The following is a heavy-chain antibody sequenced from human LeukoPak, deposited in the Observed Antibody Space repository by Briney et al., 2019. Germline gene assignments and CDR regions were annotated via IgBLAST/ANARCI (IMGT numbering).Heavy chain of an antibody. V-gene: IGHV4-59*01. D-gene: IGHD6-13*01. CDR2: IYYSGST. CDR3: ARAWSSSFNWFDP. J-gene: IGHJ5*02. CDR1: GGSISSYY. Sequence: PETLSLTCTVSGGSISSYYWSWIRQPPGKGLEWIGYIYYSGSTNYNPSLKSRVTISVDTSKNQFSLKLSSVTAADTAVYYCARAWSSSFNWFDPWGQGTLVTVPS.